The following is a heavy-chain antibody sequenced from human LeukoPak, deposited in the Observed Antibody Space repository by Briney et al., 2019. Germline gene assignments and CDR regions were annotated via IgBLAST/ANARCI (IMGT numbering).Heavy chain of an antibody. Sequence: SETLSLTCAVYGGSFSGYYWSWIRQPPGKGLEWIGEINHSGSTNYNPSLKSRVTISLDTSRNQFSLKLSSVSAADTAVYYCAREGRWLQYFDSWGQGTLVTVSS. D-gene: IGHD5-24*01. J-gene: IGHJ4*02. CDR1: GGSFSGYY. CDR3: AREGRWLQYFDS. CDR2: INHSGST. V-gene: IGHV4-34*01.